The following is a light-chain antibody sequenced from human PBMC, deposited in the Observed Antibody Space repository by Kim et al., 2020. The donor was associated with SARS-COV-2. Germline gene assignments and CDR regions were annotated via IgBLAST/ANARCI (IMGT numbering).Light chain of an antibody. CDR1: QSVSSN. CDR3: QQYNNGPYT. Sequence: GSAGGRATLSCRASQSVSSNLAWYQHKPGQAPSLRIYGESTRAAGIPARFGGSGAGTEFTLTISSLQSEDFVLYFCQQYNNGPYTFGQGTKLEI. J-gene: IGKJ2*01. V-gene: IGKV3-15*01. CDR2: GES.